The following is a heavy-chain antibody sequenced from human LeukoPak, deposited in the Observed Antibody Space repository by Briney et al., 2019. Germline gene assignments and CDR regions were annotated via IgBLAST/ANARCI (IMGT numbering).Heavy chain of an antibody. CDR3: ARVPAAMVRGWFDP. D-gene: IGHD5-18*01. CDR1: GFTFSGHC. CDR2: ISSSTSTI. J-gene: IGHJ5*02. V-gene: IGHV3-48*01. Sequence: GGSLRLSCAASGFTFSGHCMNWVRQAPGKGLEWVSYISSSTSTIYYADSVKGRFTISRDNAKNSLYLQMNSLRAEDTAVYYCARVPAAMVRGWFDPWGRGTLVTVSS.